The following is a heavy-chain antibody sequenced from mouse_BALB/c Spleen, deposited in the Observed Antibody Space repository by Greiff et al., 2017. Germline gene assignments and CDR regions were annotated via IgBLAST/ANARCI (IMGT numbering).Heavy chain of an antibody. CDR2: IRLKSNNYAT. D-gene: IGHD2-4*01. V-gene: IGHV6-6*02. CDR3: TSGAVYYDYDGDY. Sequence: EVMLVESGGGLVQPGGSMKLSCVASGFTFSNYWMNWVRQSPEKGLEWVAEIRLKSNNYATHYAESVKGRFTISRDDSKSSVYLQMNNLRAEDTGIYYCTSGAVYYDYDGDYWGQGTTLTVSS. J-gene: IGHJ2*01. CDR1: GFTFSNYW.